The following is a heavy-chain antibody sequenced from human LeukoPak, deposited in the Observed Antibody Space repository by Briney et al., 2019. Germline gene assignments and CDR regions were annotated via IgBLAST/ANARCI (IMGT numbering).Heavy chain of an antibody. CDR1: GFTFSSYG. Sequence: GGSLRLSCAASGFTFSSYGMHWVRQAPGKGLEWVAVISYDGSNKYYADSVKGRFTISRDNSKNALYLQMNSLRAEDTAVYYCAKVSLAAAGTDYFDYWGQGTLVTVSS. CDR2: ISYDGSNK. J-gene: IGHJ4*02. D-gene: IGHD6-13*01. CDR3: AKVSLAAAGTDYFDY. V-gene: IGHV3-30*18.